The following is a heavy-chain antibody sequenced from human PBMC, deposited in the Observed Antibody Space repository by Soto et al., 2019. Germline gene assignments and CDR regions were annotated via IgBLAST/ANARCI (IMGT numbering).Heavy chain of an antibody. CDR1: GYSFSSYG. V-gene: IGHV5-51*01. CDR3: ARSDRNWFDP. CDR2: IYPGDSDT. Sequence: GESLKISCKGSGYSFSSYGIAWVRQMPGKGLEWMGIIYPGDSDTRYSPSFQGQVTISADKSISTAYLQWSSLKASDTAMYYCARSDRNWFDPWGQGTLVTVSS. J-gene: IGHJ5*02. D-gene: IGHD3-16*02.